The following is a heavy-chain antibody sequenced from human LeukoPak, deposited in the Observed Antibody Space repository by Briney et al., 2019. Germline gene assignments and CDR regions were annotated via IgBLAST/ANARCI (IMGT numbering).Heavy chain of an antibody. Sequence: GGSLRLSCAASEFTFSSYAMNWVRQAPGKGLEWVSAMSGSGGSTYYAASVRGRFTISRDTSRSTLYLQMNSLRAEDAAVYYCAKAPVTSCRGAFCYPFDYWGQGTLVTVSS. J-gene: IGHJ4*02. D-gene: IGHD2-15*01. CDR2: MSGSGGST. CDR1: EFTFSSYA. V-gene: IGHV3-23*01. CDR3: AKAPVTSCRGAFCYPFDY.